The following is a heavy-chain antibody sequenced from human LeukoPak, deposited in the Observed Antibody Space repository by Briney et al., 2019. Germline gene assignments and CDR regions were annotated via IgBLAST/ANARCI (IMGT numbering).Heavy chain of an antibody. CDR2: INGDGSGT. D-gene: IGHD2-8*01. V-gene: IGHV3-74*01. CDR1: GFTFSSYW. J-gene: IGHJ5*02. Sequence: GGSLRLSCAASGFTFSSYWMHWVRQAPGKGLVWVSRINGDGSGTTYADSVKGRLTISRDNAKNTLYLQMNSLRAEDTAVYYCARDGVALDPWGQGTLVTVSS. CDR3: ARDGVALDP.